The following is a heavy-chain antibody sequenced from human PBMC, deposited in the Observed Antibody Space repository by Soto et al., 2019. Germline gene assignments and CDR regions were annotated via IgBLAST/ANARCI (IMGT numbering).Heavy chain of an antibody. Sequence: GGSLRLSCAASGFTFSSYWMHWVRQAPGKGLVWVSRINSDGSSTSYADSVKGRFTISRDNAKNTLYLQMNSLSAEDTAVYYCARGSGEGAFDIWGQGTMVTVSS. CDR2: INSDGSST. CDR1: GFTFSSYW. V-gene: IGHV3-74*01. D-gene: IGHD3-10*01. J-gene: IGHJ3*02. CDR3: ARGSGEGAFDI.